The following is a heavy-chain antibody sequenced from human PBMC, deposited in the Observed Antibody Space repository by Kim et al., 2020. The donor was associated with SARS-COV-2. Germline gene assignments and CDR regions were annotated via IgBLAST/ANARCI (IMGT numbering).Heavy chain of an antibody. J-gene: IGHJ6*02. CDR3: ARSKSELRYFDWLSDSTYYYYYGMDV. CDR2: ISSSSSTI. Sequence: GGSLRLSCAASGFTFSSYSMNWVRQAPGKGLEWVSYISSSSSTIYYADSVKGRFTISRDNAKNSLYLQMNSLRDEDTAVYYCARSKSELRYFDWLSDSTYYYYYGMDVWGQGTTVTVSS. CDR1: GFTFSSYS. D-gene: IGHD3-9*01. V-gene: IGHV3-48*02.